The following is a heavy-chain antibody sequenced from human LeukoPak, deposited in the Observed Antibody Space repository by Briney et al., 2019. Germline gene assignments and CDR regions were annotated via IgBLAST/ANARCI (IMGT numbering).Heavy chain of an antibody. V-gene: IGHV4-59*01. Sequence: PSETLSLTCTVSGGSISSYYWGWIRQPPGKGLEWIGYIYYSGSTNYNPSLKSRVTISVDTSKNQFSLKLSSVTAADTAVYYCAREADIVVVPAAKPLGGWFDPWGQGTLVTVSS. CDR2: IYYSGST. CDR3: AREADIVVVPAAKPLGGWFDP. CDR1: GGSISSYY. D-gene: IGHD2-2*02. J-gene: IGHJ5*02.